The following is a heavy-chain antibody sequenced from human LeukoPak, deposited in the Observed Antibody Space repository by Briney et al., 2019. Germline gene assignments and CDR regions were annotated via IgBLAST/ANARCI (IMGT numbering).Heavy chain of an antibody. V-gene: IGHV3-23*01. D-gene: IGHD5-18*01. CDR2: ISGSGGST. CDR1: GFTSSSYA. CDR3: AKLGVDTAMVRSYFDY. J-gene: IGHJ4*02. Sequence: GGSLRLSCAASGFTSSSYAMSWVRQAPGKGLEWVSAISGSGGSTYYADSVKGRFTISRDNSKNTLYLQMNSLRAEDTAVYYCAKLGVDTAMVRSYFDYWGQGTLVTVSS.